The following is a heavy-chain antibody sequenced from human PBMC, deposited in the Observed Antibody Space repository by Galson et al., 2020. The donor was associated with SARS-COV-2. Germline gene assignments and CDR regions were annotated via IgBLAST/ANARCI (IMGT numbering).Heavy chain of an antibody. Sequence: ASVKVSCKASGYTFINYGISWVRQAPGQGLEWMGWIIAYNGNTNYAQKLQGRVTMTTDTSTSTAYMELRSLRSDDTAVYFCARAPQIYYYGSGTYYPFFDYWGQGTLVSVSS. CDR2: IIAYNGNT. D-gene: IGHD3-10*01. V-gene: IGHV1-18*01. J-gene: IGHJ4*02. CDR1: GYTFINYG. CDR3: ARAPQIYYYGSGTYYPFFDY.